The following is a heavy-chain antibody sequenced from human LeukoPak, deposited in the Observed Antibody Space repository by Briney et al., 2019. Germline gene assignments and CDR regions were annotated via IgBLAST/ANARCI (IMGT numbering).Heavy chain of an antibody. CDR2: ISGSGGST. D-gene: IGHD3-3*02. Sequence: GGSLRLSCAASGFTFSSYAMSWVRQAPGKGLEWVSAISGSGGSTYYADSVKGRFTISRDNSKNTLYLQMNSLRAEDTAVYYCARDSSSLLAANPNDAFDIWGQGTMVTVSS. CDR1: GFTFSSYA. J-gene: IGHJ3*02. CDR3: ARDSSSLLAANPNDAFDI. V-gene: IGHV3-23*01.